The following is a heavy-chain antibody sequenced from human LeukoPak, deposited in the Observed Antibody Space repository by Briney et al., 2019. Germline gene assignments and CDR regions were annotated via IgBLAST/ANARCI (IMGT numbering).Heavy chain of an antibody. Sequence: GGSLRLSCAASGFTFSDYYMSWIRQAPGKGLEGVSYISSSSSYTNYADSVKGRFTISRDNAKNSLYLQMNSLRAEDTAVYYCARDRYYYDGSSRAFDIWGQGTMVTVSS. J-gene: IGHJ3*02. D-gene: IGHD3-22*01. CDR2: ISSSSSYT. CDR1: GFTFSDYY. V-gene: IGHV3-11*05. CDR3: ARDRYYYDGSSRAFDI.